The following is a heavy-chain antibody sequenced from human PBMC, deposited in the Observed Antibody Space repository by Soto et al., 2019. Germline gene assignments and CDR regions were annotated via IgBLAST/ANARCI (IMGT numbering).Heavy chain of an antibody. CDR2: TYYRSKWYN. V-gene: IGHV6-1*01. D-gene: IGHD3-3*01. CDR3: ARGADYDFSSGSLGSFDY. J-gene: IGHJ4*02. CDR1: GDSVSSNSAA. Sequence: PSQTLSLTFAISGDSVSSNSAAWNWIRQSPSRGLEWLGRTYYRSKWYNDYAVSVKSRITINPDTSKNQFSLQLKSVTPEDTAVYYCARGADYDFSSGSLGSFDYSGQGTLVTVSS.